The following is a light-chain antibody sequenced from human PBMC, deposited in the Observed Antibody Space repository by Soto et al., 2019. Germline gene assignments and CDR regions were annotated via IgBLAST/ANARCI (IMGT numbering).Light chain of an antibody. CDR3: QQYYHRWT. CDR1: QSVGSN. J-gene: IGKJ1*01. V-gene: IGKV3-15*01. Sequence: EIVMTQSPATLSVSPGERVTLSCRARQSVGSNIAWYQQKRGQGPRLLIYGASTRAAGIPARFSGRGSGTEFCLTITSLQSEDFAVYFCQQYYHRWTFGPGNTVDI. CDR2: GAS.